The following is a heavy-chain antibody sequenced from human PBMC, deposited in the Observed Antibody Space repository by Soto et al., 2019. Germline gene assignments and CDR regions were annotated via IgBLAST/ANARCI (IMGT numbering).Heavy chain of an antibody. CDR3: ARDLRRLPPRDYYYYGMDV. CDR1: GFTFSSYG. V-gene: IGHV3-33*01. Sequence: GGSLRLSCAASGFTFSSYGMHWVRQAPGKGLEWVAVIWYDGSNKYYADSVKGRFTISRDNSKNTLYLQMNSLRAEDTAVYYCARDLRRLPPRDYYYYGMDVWGQGTTGTVSS. CDR2: IWYDGSNK. J-gene: IGHJ6*02.